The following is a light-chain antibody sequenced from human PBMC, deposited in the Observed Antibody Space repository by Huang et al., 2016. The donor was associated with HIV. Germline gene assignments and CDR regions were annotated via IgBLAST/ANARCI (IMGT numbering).Light chain of an antibody. CDR2: AAS. V-gene: IGKV1-39*01. CDR1: QTISIY. Sequence: DIQMTQSPSSLSASIGDRVTISCRASQTISIYLNWYQQQPGRAPKVLIYAASSLRSVVPSRFSGRASGTEFTLTSSSLQPEDFATYFCQQTYTTPQTFGQGTKVEV. CDR3: QQTYTTPQT. J-gene: IGKJ1*01.